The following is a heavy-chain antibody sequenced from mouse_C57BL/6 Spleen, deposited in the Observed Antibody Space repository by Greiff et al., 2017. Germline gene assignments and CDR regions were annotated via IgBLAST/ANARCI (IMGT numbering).Heavy chain of an antibody. CDR3: ASHYYGSSY. J-gene: IGHJ2*01. CDR2: INPSTGGT. Sequence: EVKLQESGPELVKPGASVKISCKASGYSFTGYYMNWVKQSPEKSLEWIGEINPSTGGTTYNQKFKAKATLTVDKSSSTAYMQLKSLTSEDSAVYYCASHYYGSSYWGQGTTLTVSS. CDR1: GYSFTGYY. D-gene: IGHD1-1*01. V-gene: IGHV1-42*01.